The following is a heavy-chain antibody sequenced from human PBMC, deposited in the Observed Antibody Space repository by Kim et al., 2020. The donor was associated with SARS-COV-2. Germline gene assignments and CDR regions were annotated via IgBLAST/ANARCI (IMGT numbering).Heavy chain of an antibody. CDR2: IYHSGST. CDR3: AREVLAAAGIRWFDP. D-gene: IGHD6-13*01. V-gene: IGHV4-4*02. J-gene: IGHJ5*02. CDR1: GGSISSSNW. Sequence: SETLSLTCAVSGGSISSSNWWSWVRQPPGKGLEWIGEIYHSGSTNYNPPLKSRVTISVDKSKNQFSLKLSSVTAADTAVYYCAREVLAAAGIRWFDPWGQGTLVTVSS.